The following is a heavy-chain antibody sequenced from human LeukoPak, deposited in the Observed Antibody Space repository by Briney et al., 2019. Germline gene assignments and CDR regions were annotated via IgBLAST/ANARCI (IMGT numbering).Heavy chain of an antibody. CDR3: ARVVRRFGELCYFDY. CDR1: GYTFTSYA. V-gene: IGHV7-4-1*02. Sequence: GASVKVSCKASGYTFTSYAMNWVRQAPGQGLEWMGWINTSTGNPTYAQGFTGRFVFSLDTSVSTAYLQISSLKAEDTAVYYCARVVRRFGELCYFDYWGQGTLVTVSS. D-gene: IGHD3-10*01. CDR2: INTSTGNP. J-gene: IGHJ4*02.